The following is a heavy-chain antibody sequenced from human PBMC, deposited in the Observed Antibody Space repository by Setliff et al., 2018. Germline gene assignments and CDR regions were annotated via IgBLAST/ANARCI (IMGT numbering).Heavy chain of an antibody. CDR2: FHTGGST. V-gene: IGHV4-61*09. CDR3: ARVQLWSPYYFDY. Sequence: SETLSLTCTVSGDSISSGSYYWTWIRQPAGKGLEWIGHFHTGGSTNYNRSLRSRVTISVDTSKNQFSLKLSSVTAADTAVYYCARVQLWSPYYFDYWGQGTLVTVSS. D-gene: IGHD5-18*01. J-gene: IGHJ4*02. CDR1: GDSISSGSYY.